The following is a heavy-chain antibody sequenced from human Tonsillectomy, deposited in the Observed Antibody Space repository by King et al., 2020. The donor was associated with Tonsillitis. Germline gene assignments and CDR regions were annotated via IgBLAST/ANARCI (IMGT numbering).Heavy chain of an antibody. J-gene: IGHJ4*02. V-gene: IGHV3-48*02. D-gene: IGHD3-10*01. CDR3: VRDLWFGESSCFFDY. Sequence: VQLVESGGGLVQPGGSLRLSCAASGFVFSSYSMNWVRQAPGKGLEWVSYISSSSGTIYYADSVKGRFTISRDNAKNSLDLQMNSLRDEDTAVYYCVRDLWFGESSCFFDYWGQGTQVTVSS. CDR1: GFVFSSYS. CDR2: ISSSSGTI.